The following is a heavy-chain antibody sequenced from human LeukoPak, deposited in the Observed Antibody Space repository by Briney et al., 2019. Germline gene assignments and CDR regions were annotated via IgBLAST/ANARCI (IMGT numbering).Heavy chain of an antibody. V-gene: IGHV4-38-2*02. CDR1: GGSFSGYY. Sequence: PSETLSLTCAVYGGSFSGYYWGWIRQPPGKGLEWIGSIYHSGSTYYNPSLKSRVTISVDTSKNQFSLKLSSVTAADTAVYYCARDYSGHDAFDIWGQGTMVTVSS. J-gene: IGHJ3*02. D-gene: IGHD3-10*01. CDR3: ARDYSGHDAFDI. CDR2: IYHSGST.